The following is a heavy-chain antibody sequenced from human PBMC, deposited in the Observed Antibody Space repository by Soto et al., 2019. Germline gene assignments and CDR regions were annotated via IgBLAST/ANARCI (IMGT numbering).Heavy chain of an antibody. J-gene: IGHJ4*02. D-gene: IGHD6-19*01. CDR2: IYYSGST. CDR1: GGSISSSSYY. V-gene: IGHV4-39*01. CDR3: ARLNSSGWYFDY. Sequence: QLQLQESGPGLVKPSETLSLTCTVSGGSISSSSYYWGWIRQPPGKGLEWIGSIYYSGSTYYNPSLKSRATLPVDPSKNQFSLKLSSVTAADTAVYYCARLNSSGWYFDYWGQGTLVTVSS.